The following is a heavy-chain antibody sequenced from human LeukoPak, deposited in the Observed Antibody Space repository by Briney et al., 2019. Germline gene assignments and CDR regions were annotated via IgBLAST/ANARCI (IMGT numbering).Heavy chain of an antibody. CDR1: GYSFTSYW. V-gene: IGHV5-51*01. CDR3: ARLTPGYSSGWYAPIDY. Sequence: GESLKISCKGSGYSFTSYWIGWVRQMPGKGLEWMGIIYPGDSDTRYSPSFQGQVTISADESISTAYLQWSSLKASDTAMYYCARLTPGYSSGWYAPIDYWGQGTLVTVSS. D-gene: IGHD6-19*01. CDR2: IYPGDSDT. J-gene: IGHJ4*02.